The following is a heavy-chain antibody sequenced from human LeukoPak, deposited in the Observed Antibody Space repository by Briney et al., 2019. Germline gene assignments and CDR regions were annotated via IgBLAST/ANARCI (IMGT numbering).Heavy chain of an antibody. CDR2: ISSSSSYI. Sequence: PGGSLRLSCAASGFTFSSYEMNWVRQAPGKGLEWVSSISSSSSYIYYADSVKGRFTISRDNAKNSLYLQMNSLRAEDTAVYYCATAAMGTFDYWGQGTLVTVSS. CDR3: ATAAMGTFDY. J-gene: IGHJ4*02. CDR1: GFTFSSYE. D-gene: IGHD5-18*01. V-gene: IGHV3-21*01.